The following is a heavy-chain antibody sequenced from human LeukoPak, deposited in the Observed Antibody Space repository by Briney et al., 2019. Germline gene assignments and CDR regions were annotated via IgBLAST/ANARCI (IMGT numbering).Heavy chain of an antibody. V-gene: IGHV1-18*01. CDR3: ARTYCYDSSGYYYDDY. Sequence: ASVKVSCKASGYTFTSYGISWVRQAPGQGLEWMGWISAYNGNTNYAQKLQGRVTMTTDTSTSTAYMELRSLRSDDTAVYYCARTYCYDSSGYYYDDYWGQGTLVTVSS. CDR2: ISAYNGNT. D-gene: IGHD3-22*01. J-gene: IGHJ4*02. CDR1: GYTFTSYG.